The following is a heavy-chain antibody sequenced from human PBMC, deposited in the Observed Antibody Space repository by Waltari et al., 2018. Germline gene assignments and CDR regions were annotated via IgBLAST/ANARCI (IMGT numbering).Heavy chain of an antibody. D-gene: IGHD5-18*01. V-gene: IGHV4-34*01. CDR3: ARALGIADTAMNYYFDY. CDR2: INHSGST. CDR1: GGSFSGYY. Sequence: QVQLQQWGAGLLKPSETLSLTCAVYGGSFSGYYWSWIRQPPGKGLEWIGEINHSGSTNYNPSLKSRVTISVDTSKNQFSLKLSSVTAADTAVYYCARALGIADTAMNYYFDYWGQGTLVTVSS. J-gene: IGHJ4*02.